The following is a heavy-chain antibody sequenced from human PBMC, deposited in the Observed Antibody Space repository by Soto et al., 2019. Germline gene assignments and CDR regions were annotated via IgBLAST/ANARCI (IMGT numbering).Heavy chain of an antibody. V-gene: IGHV1-69*12. CDR1: GGTFSSYA. J-gene: IGHJ5*02. Sequence: QVPLVQSGAEVKKPGSSVKVSCKASGGTFSSYAISWVRQAPGQGLEWLGGIIPIFGTANYAQKFQGSVTITADEYTSTAYMELSRLRSEDTAVYYCARDAIPYSISSGRWFDPWCQGTLVTVSS. CDR3: ARDAIPYSISSGRWFDP. D-gene: IGHD6-6*01. CDR2: IIPIFGTA.